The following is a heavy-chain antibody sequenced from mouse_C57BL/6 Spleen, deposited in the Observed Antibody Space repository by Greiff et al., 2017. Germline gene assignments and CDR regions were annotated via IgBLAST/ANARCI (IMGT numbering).Heavy chain of an antibody. CDR1: GFTFSDYS. Sequence: EVTLVESGGGLVQPGGSLKLSCAASGFTFSDYSMYWVRQTPEKRLEWVAYISNGGGSTNYPDTVKGRFTISRDNAKNTLYLQMSRLKSEYTAMYYWARHDYYGSSHYWYFDVWGTGTTVTVAA. CDR2: ISNGGGST. J-gene: IGHJ1*03. CDR3: ARHDYYGSSHYWYFDV. V-gene: IGHV5-12*01. D-gene: IGHD1-1*01.